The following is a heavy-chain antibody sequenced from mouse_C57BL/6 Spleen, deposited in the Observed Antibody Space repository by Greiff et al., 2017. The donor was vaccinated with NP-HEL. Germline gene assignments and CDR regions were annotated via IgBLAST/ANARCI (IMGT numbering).Heavy chain of an antibody. CDR2: ISSGGDYI. CDR3: TRDRATTVVGRGYFDV. Sequence: EVKLMESGEGLVKPGGSLKLSCAASGFTFSSYAMSWVRQTPEKRLEWVAYISSGGDYIYYADTVKGRFTISRDNARNTLYLQMSSLKSEDTAMYCCTRDRATTVVGRGYFDVWGTGTTVTVSS. V-gene: IGHV5-9-1*02. J-gene: IGHJ1*03. D-gene: IGHD1-1*01. CDR1: GFTFSSYA.